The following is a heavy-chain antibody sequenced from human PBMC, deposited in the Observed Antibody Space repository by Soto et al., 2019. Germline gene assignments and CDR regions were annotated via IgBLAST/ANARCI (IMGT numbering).Heavy chain of an antibody. CDR3: ASAEPAAIYWFDP. J-gene: IGHJ5*02. CDR2: IIPIFGTA. V-gene: IGHV1-69*13. D-gene: IGHD2-2*01. CDR1: GGTFSSYA. Sequence: GASVKVSCKASGGTFSSYAISWVRQAPGQGLEWMGGIIPIFGTANYAQKFQGRVTITADESTSTAYMELSSLRSEDTAAYYCASAEPAAIYWFDPWGQGTLVTVSS.